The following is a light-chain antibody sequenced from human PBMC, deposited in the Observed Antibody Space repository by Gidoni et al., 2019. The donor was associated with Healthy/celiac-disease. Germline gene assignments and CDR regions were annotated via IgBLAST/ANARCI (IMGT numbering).Light chain of an antibody. CDR2: DAS. J-gene: IGKJ4*01. CDR3: QQYDNLQLT. CDR1: QDISNY. Sequence: DIQMTQSPSSLSASVGHRVTITCQASQDISNYLNWYQQKPGKAPKLLIYDASNLETGVPSRFSGSGSGTDFTLTISSLQTEDIATYYCQQYDNLQLTFGGGTKVEIK. V-gene: IGKV1-33*01.